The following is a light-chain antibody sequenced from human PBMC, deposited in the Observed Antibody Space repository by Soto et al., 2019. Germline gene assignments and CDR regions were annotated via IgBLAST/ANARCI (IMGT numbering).Light chain of an antibody. CDR3: QQYTRYST. CDR2: KAS. V-gene: IGKV1-5*03. J-gene: IGKJ1*01. Sequence: DIQMTQSPSTLSASVGDRVTITCRASQSINSWLAWYQQKPGRAPKLLIYKASSLESGVPSRFSGSGSGTEFTLTISSLQPDDFATYYCQQYTRYSTFGKGTKVEIK. CDR1: QSINSW.